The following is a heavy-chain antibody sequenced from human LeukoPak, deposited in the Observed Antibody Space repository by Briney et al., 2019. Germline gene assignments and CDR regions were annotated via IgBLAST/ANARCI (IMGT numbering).Heavy chain of an antibody. J-gene: IGHJ5*02. CDR1: GFTFSSYG. V-gene: IGHV3-33*01. D-gene: IGHD3-22*01. CDR3: ARDYYDSSGYPASWWFDP. CDR2: IWYDGSNK. Sequence: PGGSLRLSCAASGFTFSSYGMHWVRQAPGKGLEWVAVIWYDGSNKYYADSVKGRFTISRDNSKNTLYLQMNSLRAEDTAVYYCARDYYDSSGYPASWWFDPWGQGTLVTVSS.